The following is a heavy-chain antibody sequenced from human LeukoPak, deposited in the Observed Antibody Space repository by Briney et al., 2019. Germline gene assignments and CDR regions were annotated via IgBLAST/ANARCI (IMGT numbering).Heavy chain of an antibody. J-gene: IGHJ5*02. CDR2: IKQDGSEK. D-gene: IGHD2-2*01. V-gene: IGHV3-7*01. CDR1: GFTFSSYW. CDR3: ARDPRSSTSFPNWFDP. Sequence: GGSLRLSCAASGFTFSSYWMSWVRQAPGKGLEWVANIKQDGSEKYYVDSVKGRFTISRDNAKNSLYLQMNSLRAEDTAVYYCARDPRSSTSFPNWFDPWGLGTLVTVSS.